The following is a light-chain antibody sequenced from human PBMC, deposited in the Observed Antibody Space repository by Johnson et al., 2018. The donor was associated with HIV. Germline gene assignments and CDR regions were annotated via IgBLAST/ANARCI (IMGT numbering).Light chain of an antibody. CDR2: DNN. Sequence: QSVLTQPPSVSAAPGQKVTISCSGSSSDIGNNYVSWYQQLPGTAPKLLIYDNNKRPSGIPDRFSGSKSGTSATLGITGLQTGDEADYYCETWDSSLSSVFGTGTKCTVL. CDR1: SSDIGNNY. CDR3: ETWDSSLSSV. J-gene: IGLJ1*01. V-gene: IGLV1-51*01.